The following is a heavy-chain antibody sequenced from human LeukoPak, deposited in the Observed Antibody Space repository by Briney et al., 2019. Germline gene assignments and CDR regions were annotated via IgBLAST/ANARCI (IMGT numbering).Heavy chain of an antibody. Sequence: ASVKVSCKTSGYTFIDYYMHWVRQAPGQGLEWMGWISPKSGATDYAQKFQGSVTMTWDTSMTTAYMQLSSLRSDDTAVYFCARGEHYYASSGREFEYWGQGTLVTVSS. V-gene: IGHV1-2*02. D-gene: IGHD3-22*01. CDR1: GYTFIDYY. CDR3: ARGEHYYASSGREFEY. CDR2: ISPKSGAT. J-gene: IGHJ4*02.